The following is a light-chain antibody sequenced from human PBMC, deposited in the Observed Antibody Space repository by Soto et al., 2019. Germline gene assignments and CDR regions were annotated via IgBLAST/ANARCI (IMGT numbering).Light chain of an antibody. Sequence: GITQSPYTLSVSPGERATLSCRASQSITEKAVWYQQKPGQAPRLLFYGASTRAAGIPARFSGSGSGTDFTLTISSLQTEDFAVYYCQQYSDWPRTFGQGTKVAIK. CDR1: QSITEK. CDR2: GAS. J-gene: IGKJ1*01. V-gene: IGKV3-15*01. CDR3: QQYSDWPRT.